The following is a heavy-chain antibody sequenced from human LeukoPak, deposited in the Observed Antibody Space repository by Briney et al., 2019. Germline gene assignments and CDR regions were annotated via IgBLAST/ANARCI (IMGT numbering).Heavy chain of an antibody. J-gene: IGHJ4*02. CDR3: ARGPHCTSTSCYYFDY. CDR2: IYSSGST. V-gene: IGHV4-4*07. Sequence: SETLSLTCTVSGGSISYYYWSWIRQPAGKGLEWIGRIYSSGSTTYNPSLKSRVTISVDTSKNQFSLKLSSATAADTAVYYCARGPHCTSTSCYYFDYWGQGTLVTVSS. D-gene: IGHD2-2*01. CDR1: GGSISYYY.